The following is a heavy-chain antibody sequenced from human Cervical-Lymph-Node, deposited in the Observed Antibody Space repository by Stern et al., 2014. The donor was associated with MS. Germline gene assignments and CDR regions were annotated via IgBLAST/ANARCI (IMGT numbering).Heavy chain of an antibody. CDR3: VRVGGGGYGRWYFDL. CDR2: IHYSESA. J-gene: IGHJ2*01. V-gene: IGHV4-59*01. D-gene: IGHD6-19*01. CDR1: GGSISNYY. Sequence: QLQLQESGPRLVKPSETLSLTCSVSGGSISNYYWSWIRQSPGKGVEWIGFIHYSESANSDPSLKSRVTISVDTSKNQFSLKLGSVTAPDTAVYHCVRVGGGGYGRWYFDLWGRGTLVTVSS.